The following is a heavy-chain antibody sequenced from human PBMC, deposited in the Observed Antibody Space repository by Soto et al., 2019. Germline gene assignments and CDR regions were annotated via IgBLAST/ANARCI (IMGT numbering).Heavy chain of an antibody. V-gene: IGHV3-15*07. D-gene: IGHD3-9*01. J-gene: IGHJ4*02. CDR3: TTDPVQDYDILPGYPLDY. CDR2: IKSKTDGGTT. CDR1: GFTFSNAW. Sequence: EVQLVESGGGLVKPGGSLRLSCAASGFTFSNAWMNWVRQAPGKGLEWVGRIKSKTDGGTTDYAAPVKGRFTISRDASKHTLYLHMNSLKTEDPAVYYCTTDPVQDYDILPGYPLDYWGQGTLVTVSS.